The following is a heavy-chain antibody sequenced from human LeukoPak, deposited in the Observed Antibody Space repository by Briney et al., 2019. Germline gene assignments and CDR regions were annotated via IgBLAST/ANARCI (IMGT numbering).Heavy chain of an antibody. D-gene: IGHD3-22*01. V-gene: IGHV4-31*11. J-gene: IGHJ4*02. CDR1: GGSFSGYY. Sequence: SETLSLTCAVYGGSFSGYYWSWIRQHPGKGLEWIGYIYYSGSTYYNPSLKSRVTISVDTSKNQFSLKLSSVTAADTAVYYCARGPSGYTYWGQGTLVTVSS. CDR3: ARGPSGYTY. CDR2: IYYSGST.